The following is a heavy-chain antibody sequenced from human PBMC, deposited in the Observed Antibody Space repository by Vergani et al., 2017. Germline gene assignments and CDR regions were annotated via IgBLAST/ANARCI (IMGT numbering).Heavy chain of an antibody. CDR3: ARINYYGSSGYSLTRWRSWFDP. Sequence: QVHLVESGGGVVQPGRSLRLSCVVSGFTSSYYGMHWVRQAPGKGLEWVAVISYDGTQKYYADSVKGRFTISRDNSKSTLYLQMNSLRTEDTAVYYCARINYYGSSGYSLTRWRSWFDPWGQGTLITFSS. J-gene: IGHJ5*02. D-gene: IGHD3-22*01. CDR2: ISYDGTQK. CDR1: GFTSSYYG. V-gene: IGHV3-30*03.